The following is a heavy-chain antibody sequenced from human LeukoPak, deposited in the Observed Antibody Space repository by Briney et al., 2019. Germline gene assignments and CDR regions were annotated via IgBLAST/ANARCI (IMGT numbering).Heavy chain of an antibody. Sequence: ASVKVSCKASGYTFTGYYMHWVRQAPGQGLEWMGWINPNSGGTNYAQKFQGRVTMTRDTSISTAYMELSRLRSDDTAVYYCSRGRGKNIVVVPAAPYCAPWGEGTLVTVSS. CDR3: SRGRGKNIVVVPAAPYCAP. CDR1: GYTFTGYY. CDR2: INPNSGGT. V-gene: IGHV1-2*02. J-gene: IGHJ5*02. D-gene: IGHD2-2*01.